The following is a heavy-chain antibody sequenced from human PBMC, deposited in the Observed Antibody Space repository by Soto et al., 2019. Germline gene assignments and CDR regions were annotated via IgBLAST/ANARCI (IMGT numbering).Heavy chain of an antibody. CDR1: GGTFSSYA. J-gene: IGHJ6*02. CDR3: ARLTHDYGDFLRDYGMDV. Sequence: QVQLVQSGAEVKKPGSSVKVSCKASGGTFSSYAISWVRQAPGQGLEWMGGIIPIFGTANYAQKFQGRVTITADESTSTAYMELSSLRAEDTAVYYCARLTHDYGDFLRDYGMDVWGQGTTVTVSS. CDR2: IIPIFGTA. V-gene: IGHV1-69*01. D-gene: IGHD4-17*01.